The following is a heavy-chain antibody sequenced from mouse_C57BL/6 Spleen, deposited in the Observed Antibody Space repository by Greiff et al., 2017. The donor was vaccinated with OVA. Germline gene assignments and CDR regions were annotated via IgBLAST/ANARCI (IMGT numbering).Heavy chain of an antibody. Sequence: EVQLVESGEGLVKPGGSLKLSCAASGFTFSSYAMSWVRQTPEKRLEWVAYISSGGDYIYYADTVKGRFTISSDNARNTLYLQMSSLKAEDTAKYYCTRGYYGSSLDDWGQGTSVTVSS. V-gene: IGHV5-9-1*02. D-gene: IGHD1-1*01. CDR3: TRGYYGSSLDD. CDR1: GFTFSSYA. CDR2: ISSGGDYI. J-gene: IGHJ4*01.